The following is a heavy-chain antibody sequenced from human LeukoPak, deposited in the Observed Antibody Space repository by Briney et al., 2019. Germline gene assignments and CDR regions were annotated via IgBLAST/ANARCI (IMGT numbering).Heavy chain of an antibody. CDR1: GFTFNTYT. CDR2: ISGSSGII. D-gene: IGHD3-22*01. V-gene: IGHV3-48*01. J-gene: IGHJ4*02. Sequence: PGGSLRLSCAASGFTFNTYTMNWVRQAPGKGLEWVSYISGSSGIIDYAESVRCRFTISRDNAKNALYLQMNSLRAVDTAVYYCARGATYYGSSGQVPFDYWGQGTLVTVSS. CDR3: ARGATYYGSSGQVPFDY.